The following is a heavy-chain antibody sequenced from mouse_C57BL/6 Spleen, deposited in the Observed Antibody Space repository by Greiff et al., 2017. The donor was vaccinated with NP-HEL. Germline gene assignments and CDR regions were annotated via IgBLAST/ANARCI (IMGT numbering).Heavy chain of an antibody. Sequence: QVQLQQSGAELVRPGASVKLSCKASGYTFTSYGISWVKQRTGQGLEWIGEIYPRSGSTYYNEKFKGKATLTADKSSSTAYMKLRSLTSEDSAVYFCASGGEDLRDYWGQGTSVTVSS. V-gene: IGHV1-81*01. CDR2: IYPRSGST. J-gene: IGHJ4*01. CDR1: GYTFTSYG. CDR3: ASGGEDLRDY.